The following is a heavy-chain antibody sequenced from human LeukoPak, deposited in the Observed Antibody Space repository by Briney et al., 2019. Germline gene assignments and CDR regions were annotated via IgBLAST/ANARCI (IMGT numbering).Heavy chain of an antibody. CDR2: ISSSSYI. Sequence: GGSLRLSCAASGFTFSSYSMNWVRQAPGKGLEWVSSISSSSYIYYADSVKGRFTISRDNAKNSLYLQMNSLRAEDTAVYYCARGQYSSEGMDVWGQGTTVTVSS. J-gene: IGHJ6*02. D-gene: IGHD6-19*01. V-gene: IGHV3-21*01. CDR1: GFTFSSYS. CDR3: ARGQYSSEGMDV.